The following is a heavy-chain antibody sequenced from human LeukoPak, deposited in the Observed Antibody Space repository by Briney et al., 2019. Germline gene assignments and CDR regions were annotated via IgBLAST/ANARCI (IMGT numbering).Heavy chain of an antibody. CDR3: ARDVVSIAAAGLPSVASPYYGMDV. Sequence: GGSLRLSCAASGFTFSSYVMSWVRQAPGKGLEWVSGISASGDNTYYADSVKGRFTISRDNSKNSLYLQMNSLRAEDTAVYYCARDVVSIAAAGLPSVASPYYGMDVWGQGTTVTVSS. CDR2: ISASGDNT. J-gene: IGHJ6*02. V-gene: IGHV3-23*01. CDR1: GFTFSSYV. D-gene: IGHD6-13*01.